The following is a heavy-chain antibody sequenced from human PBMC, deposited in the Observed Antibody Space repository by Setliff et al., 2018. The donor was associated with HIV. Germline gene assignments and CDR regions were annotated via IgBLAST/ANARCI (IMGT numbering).Heavy chain of an antibody. CDR3: ARQTTHLGY. V-gene: IGHV4-59*01. D-gene: IGHD4-4*01. Sequence: SETLSLTCTVSGASITSYFWSWIRQPPGKGLEWIGYISYSGTTNYNPSLKSRVTISVDTSQNQFSLKLDSVTAADTAVYYCARQTTHLGYWGQGTLVTAPQ. CDR2: ISYSGTT. J-gene: IGHJ4*02. CDR1: GASITSYF.